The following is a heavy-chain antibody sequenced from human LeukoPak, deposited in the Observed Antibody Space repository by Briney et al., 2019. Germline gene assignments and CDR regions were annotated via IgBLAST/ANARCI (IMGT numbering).Heavy chain of an antibody. Sequence: GGSLRLSYAASGFTVSSNYMSWVRQAPGKGLEWVSVIYSGGSTYYADSVKGRFTISRDNSKNTLYLQMNSLRAEDTAVYYCARVNRAGSPYYFDYWGQGTLVTVSS. J-gene: IGHJ4*02. CDR3: ARVNRAGSPYYFDY. CDR1: GFTVSSNY. D-gene: IGHD1-1*01. CDR2: IYSGGST. V-gene: IGHV3-66*02.